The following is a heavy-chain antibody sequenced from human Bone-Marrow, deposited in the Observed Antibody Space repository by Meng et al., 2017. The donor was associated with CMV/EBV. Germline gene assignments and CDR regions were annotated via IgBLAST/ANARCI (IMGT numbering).Heavy chain of an antibody. CDR3: AKGELLYYFDD. CDR1: GFTFSSYA. Sequence: GESLKISCAASGFTFSSYAMSWVRQAPGKGLEWVSAISGSGGSTYYADSVKGRFTISRDNSKNTLYPQMNSLRAEDTAVYYCAKGELLYYFDDWGQGTLVTVSS. J-gene: IGHJ4*02. CDR2: ISGSGGST. V-gene: IGHV3-23*01. D-gene: IGHD1-26*01.